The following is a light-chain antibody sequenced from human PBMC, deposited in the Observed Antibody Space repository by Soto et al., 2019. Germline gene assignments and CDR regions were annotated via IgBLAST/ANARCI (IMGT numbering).Light chain of an antibody. CDR3: QQRTNWPPLFT. CDR2: GSS. V-gene: IGKV3-11*01. CDR1: HTVGSY. Sequence: EIVLTQSPATLSLSPGERATLSCRSSHTVGSYLAWYQQKPGQAPRLLIYGSSNRATGIPARFSGSWSGTDFSLTISSLEPEDFAVYYCQQRTNWPPLFTFGPGTKVDIK. J-gene: IGKJ3*01.